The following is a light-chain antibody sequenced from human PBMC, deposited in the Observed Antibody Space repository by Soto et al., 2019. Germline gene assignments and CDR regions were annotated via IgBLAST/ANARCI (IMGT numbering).Light chain of an antibody. J-gene: IGKJ5*01. V-gene: IGKV3-11*01. CDR2: DAS. CDR1: QSISRY. CDR3: QQRNDWPIT. Sequence: EIVLTQSPASLSLSPGERATLSCRASQSISRYLALYQQKPGQAPRLLIYDASTRATGIPARFSGSGSGTDFTLTTSSQDSEDVVVYHCQQRNDWPITFGQGTRLENK.